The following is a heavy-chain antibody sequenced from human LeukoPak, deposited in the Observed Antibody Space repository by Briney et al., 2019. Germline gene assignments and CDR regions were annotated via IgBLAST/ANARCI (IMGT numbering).Heavy chain of an antibody. V-gene: IGHV1-18*01. Sequence: GASVKVSCKASGYTFTSYGISWVRQAPGQGLEWMGWISGYDGNRKYAQKFQGRVTMTTDTSTSTAYMELRSLRSDDTAVYYCARCDYVWGNYRYRPILYFDFWGQGTLVTVSS. D-gene: IGHD3-16*02. CDR1: GYTFTSYG. CDR3: ARCDYVWGNYRYRPILYFDF. J-gene: IGHJ4*02. CDR2: ISGYDGNR.